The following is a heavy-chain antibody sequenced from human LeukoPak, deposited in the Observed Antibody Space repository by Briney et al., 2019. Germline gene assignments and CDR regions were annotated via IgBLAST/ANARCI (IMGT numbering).Heavy chain of an antibody. CDR1: GFTFSSYG. Sequence: PGGSLRLSCAASGFTFSSYGMHWVRQAPGKGLEWVAVISYDGSNKYYADSVKGRFTISRDNSKNTLYLQMNSLRAEDTAVYYCAARPLVDTAMATAPFDYWGQGTLVTVSS. CDR2: ISYDGSNK. CDR3: AARPLVDTAMATAPFDY. J-gene: IGHJ4*02. D-gene: IGHD5-18*01. V-gene: IGHV3-30*03.